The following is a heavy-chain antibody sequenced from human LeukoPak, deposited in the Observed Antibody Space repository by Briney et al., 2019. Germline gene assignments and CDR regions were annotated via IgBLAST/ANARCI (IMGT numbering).Heavy chain of an antibody. CDR2: ISGSGGST. J-gene: IGHJ5*02. D-gene: IGHD6-19*01. CDR3: AKDSSGLSNWFDP. V-gene: IGHV3-23*01. CDR1: GFTFISYA. Sequence: PGGSLRLSCAASGFTFISYALSWVRQAPGKGLEWVSAISGSGGSTYYADSVKGRFTISIDNSKNTLYLQMNSLRAEDTAVYYCAKDSSGLSNWFDPSGEGTRVTVSS.